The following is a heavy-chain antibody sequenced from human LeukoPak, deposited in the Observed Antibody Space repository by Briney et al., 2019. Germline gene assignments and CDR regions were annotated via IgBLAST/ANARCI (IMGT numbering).Heavy chain of an antibody. CDR2: ISRSGGST. J-gene: IGHJ4*02. CDR1: GFTFSSYA. CDR3: AKDMGYSGGIDY. D-gene: IGHD6-19*01. Sequence: PGASLRLSCAASGFTFSSYAMSWVRQAPGKGLEWVSAISRSGGSTYYADSVKGRFTISRDNSNNTLYLQMNSLGAEDTAVYYCAKDMGYSGGIDYWGEGALLTVSS. V-gene: IGHV3-23*01.